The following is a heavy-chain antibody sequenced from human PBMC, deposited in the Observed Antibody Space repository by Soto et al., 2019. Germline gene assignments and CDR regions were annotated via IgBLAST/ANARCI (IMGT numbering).Heavy chain of an antibody. D-gene: IGHD5-18*01. CDR1: GGSISSYY. V-gene: IGHV4-59*01. J-gene: IGHJ4*02. CDR3: ARDNGYSYGYTLDH. Sequence: SETLSLTCSVSGGSISSYYWSWIRQSPGKGLEWIGYIYSSGSTNYNPSLKSRVTISVDTSKNQFSLKLSSVTAADTAVYYCARDNGYSYGYTLDHGDQGTLVTVS. CDR2: IYSSGST.